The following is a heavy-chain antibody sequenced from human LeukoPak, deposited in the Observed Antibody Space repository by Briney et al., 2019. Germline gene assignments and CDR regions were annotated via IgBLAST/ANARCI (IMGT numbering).Heavy chain of an antibody. CDR1: GGSFSGYY. V-gene: IGHV4-34*01. D-gene: IGHD1-1*01. J-gene: IGHJ5*02. CDR2: INHSGST. Sequence: SETLSLTCAVYGGSFSGYYWSWIRQPPGKGLEWIGKINHSGSTNYNPSLKSRVTISVDTSKNQFSLKLSSVTAADTAVYYCARGSTGTDNWFDPWGQGTLVTVSS. CDR3: ARGSTGTDNWFDP.